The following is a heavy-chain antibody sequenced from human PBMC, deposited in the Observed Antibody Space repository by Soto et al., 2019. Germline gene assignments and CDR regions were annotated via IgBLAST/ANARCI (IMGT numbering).Heavy chain of an antibody. CDR2: MNPNSGNT. V-gene: IGHV1-8*01. CDR1: GYTFTSYD. D-gene: IGHD3-10*01. CDR3: ARDAFLWFGESSWFDP. J-gene: IGHJ5*02. Sequence: QVQLVQSGAEVKKPGASVKVSCKASGYTFTSYDINWVRQATGQGLEWMGWMNPNSGNTGYAQKFQGRVTMTRNTSISTAYRELSSLRSEDTAVYYCARDAFLWFGESSWFDPWGQGTLVTVSS.